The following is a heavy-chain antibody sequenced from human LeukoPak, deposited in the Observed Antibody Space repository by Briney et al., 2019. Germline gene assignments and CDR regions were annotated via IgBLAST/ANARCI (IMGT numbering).Heavy chain of an antibody. CDR1: GGSISSSSYY. CDR2: IYYSGST. V-gene: IGHV4-39*01. Sequence: SETLSLTCTVSGGSISSSSYYWGWIRQPPGKGLEWIGSIYYSGSTYYNPSLKSRVTISVDTSKNQFSLKLSSVTAADTAVYYCARTNWGGVDYFDYWGQGTLVTVSS. J-gene: IGHJ4*02. D-gene: IGHD7-27*01. CDR3: ARTNWGGVDYFDY.